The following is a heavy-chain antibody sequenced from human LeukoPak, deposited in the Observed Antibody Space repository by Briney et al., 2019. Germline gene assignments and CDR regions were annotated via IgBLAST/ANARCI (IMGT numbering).Heavy chain of an antibody. CDR1: GGTFSSYA. CDR2: IIPIFGTA. V-gene: IGHV1-69*05. CDR3: ARAKYYYGSGSYPNYYYYYMDV. J-gene: IGHJ6*03. D-gene: IGHD3-10*01. Sequence: ASVKVSCKASGGTFSSYAISWARQAHGQGLEWMGGIIPIFGTANYAQKFQGRVTITTDESTSTAYMELSSLRSEDTAVYYCARAKYYYGSGSYPNYYYYYMDVWGKGTTVTVSS.